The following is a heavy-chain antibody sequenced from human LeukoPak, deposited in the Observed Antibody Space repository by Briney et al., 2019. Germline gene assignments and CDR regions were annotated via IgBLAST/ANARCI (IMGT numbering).Heavy chain of an antibody. J-gene: IGHJ5*02. V-gene: IGHV4-59*01. CDR3: ARDSFGELWFDP. CDR2: IYYSGST. D-gene: IGHD3-10*01. CDR1: GGSISSYY. Sequence: SETLSLTCTVSGGSISSYYWTWIRQPPGKGLEWIGYIYYSGSTNYNPSLKSRVTISVDTSKNQFSLKLSSVTAADTAVYYCARDSFGELWFDPWGQGTLVTVSS.